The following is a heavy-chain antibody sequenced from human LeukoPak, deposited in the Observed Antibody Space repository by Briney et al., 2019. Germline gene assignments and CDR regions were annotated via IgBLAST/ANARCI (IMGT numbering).Heavy chain of an antibody. CDR3: AIVWEYTLYYVGSGETFDI. CDR1: GDSISSDNYF. V-gene: IGHV4-61*02. J-gene: IGHJ3*02. CDR2: IYTSGNT. D-gene: IGHD3-22*01. Sequence: PSETLSLPCTVSGDSISSDNYFWSWIPQPAGKGLEWIGRIYTSGNTNYNPSLKSRVTMSVDTSKNHLSLRLSSVTAADTAVYYCAIVWEYTLYYVGSGETFDIWGQGTMVTVSS.